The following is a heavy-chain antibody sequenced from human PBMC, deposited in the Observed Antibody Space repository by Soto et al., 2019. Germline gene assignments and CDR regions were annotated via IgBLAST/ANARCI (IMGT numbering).Heavy chain of an antibody. CDR3: ARGGYSISSFVLNY. Sequence: SETLSLTCAVYGGSFSGYYWSWIRQPPGKGLEWIGEINHSGSTNYNPSLKSRVTISVDTSKNQFSLKLSSVTAADTAVYYCARGGYSISSFVLNYWGQGTLVTVSS. CDR2: INHSGST. V-gene: IGHV4-34*01. CDR1: GGSFSGYY. D-gene: IGHD6-6*01. J-gene: IGHJ4*02.